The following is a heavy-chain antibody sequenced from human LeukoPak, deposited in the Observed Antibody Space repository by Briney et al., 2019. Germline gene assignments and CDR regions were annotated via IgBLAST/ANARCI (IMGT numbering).Heavy chain of an antibody. CDR2: IIPIFGTA. CDR1: GGTFSSYA. J-gene: IGHJ4*02. D-gene: IGHD6-13*01. Sequence: GSSVKVSCKASGGTFSSYAISWVRQAPGQGLEWMGGIIPIFGTANYAQKFQGRVTITTDESTSTAYMELSSLRSEDTAVYYCARSSRESSSRLAYYFDYWGQGTLVTVSS. V-gene: IGHV1-69*05. CDR3: ARSSRESSSRLAYYFDY.